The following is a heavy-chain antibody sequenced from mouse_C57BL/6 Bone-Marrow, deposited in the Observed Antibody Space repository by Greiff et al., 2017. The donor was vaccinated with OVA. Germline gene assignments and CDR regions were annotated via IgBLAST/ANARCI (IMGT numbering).Heavy chain of an antibody. V-gene: IGHV1-64*01. CDR3: ASWGSTMVTTDSY. CDR1: GYTFTSYW. D-gene: IGHD2-2*01. Sequence: QVQLQQPGAELVKPGASVKLSCKASGYTFTSYWMNWVKQRPGQGLEWIGMIHPNSGSTNYNEKFKSKATLTVDKSSSTAYMQLSSLTSEDSAVYSSASWGSTMVTTDSYWGQGTLVTVSA. J-gene: IGHJ3*01. CDR2: IHPNSGST.